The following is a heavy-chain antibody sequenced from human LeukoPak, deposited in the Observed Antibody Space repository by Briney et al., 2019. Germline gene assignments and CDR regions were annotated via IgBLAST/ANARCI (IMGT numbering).Heavy chain of an antibody. CDR1: GYSFTSYD. D-gene: IGHD4-23*01. Sequence: ASVKVSCKASGYSFTSYDFHWVRQATGRGLEWMGWMNPYSGETGFAQSFQGRVSMTSDNSINTAYMELASLTSEYTAIYYCVKGLGGGSNRNYMDVWGRGTTVTVSS. CDR2: MNPYSGET. V-gene: IGHV1-8*01. J-gene: IGHJ6*03. CDR3: VKGLGGGSNRNYMDV.